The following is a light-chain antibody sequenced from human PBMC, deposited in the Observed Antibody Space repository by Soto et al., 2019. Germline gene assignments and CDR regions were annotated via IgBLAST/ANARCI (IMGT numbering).Light chain of an antibody. J-gene: IGLJ2*01. Sequence: QSVLTQPPSASGTPGQRVTISCSGSSSNIGRNTVNWYQQLPGTAPKLLIYSNNQRPSGVPDRFSGSKSGTSAALAISGLQSEDEADYYCAAWDDSLNGPVVFGGGTKVTV. V-gene: IGLV1-44*01. CDR2: SNN. CDR3: AAWDDSLNGPVV. CDR1: SSNIGRNT.